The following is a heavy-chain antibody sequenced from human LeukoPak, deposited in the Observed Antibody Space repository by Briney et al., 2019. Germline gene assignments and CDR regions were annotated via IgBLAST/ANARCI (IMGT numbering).Heavy chain of an antibody. CDR3: ARAEKRITMIVVVTIPDAFDI. J-gene: IGHJ3*02. CDR2: INHSGST. D-gene: IGHD3-22*01. V-gene: IGHV4-34*01. CDR1: GGSFSGYY. Sequence: SETLSLTCAVYGGSFSGYYWSWIRQPPGKGLEWIGGINHSGSTNYNPSLKSRVTISVDTSKNQFSLKLSSVTAADTAVYYCARAEKRITMIVVVTIPDAFDIWGQGTMVTVSS.